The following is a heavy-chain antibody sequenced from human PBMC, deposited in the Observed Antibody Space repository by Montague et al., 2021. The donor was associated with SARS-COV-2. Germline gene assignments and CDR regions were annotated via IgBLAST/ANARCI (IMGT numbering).Heavy chain of an antibody. CDR2: INHSGST. D-gene: IGHD2-2*01. J-gene: IGHJ6*03. V-gene: IGHV4-34*01. CDR3: ARARQDVVVPALGIGAYYYYYYMEV. Sequence: SETLSLTCAVYGGSFSGYYWSWIRQPPGKGLEWIGEINHSGSTNYNPSLKSRVTISVDTSKNQFSLKLSSVTAADTAVYYCARARQDVVVPALGIGAYYYYYYMEVWGKGTTVTVCS. CDR1: GGSFSGYY.